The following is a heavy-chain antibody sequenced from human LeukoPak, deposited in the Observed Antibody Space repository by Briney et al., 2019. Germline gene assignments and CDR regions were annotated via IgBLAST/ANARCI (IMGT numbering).Heavy chain of an antibody. CDR3: ARHYDFWSGYFG. CDR2: IIPILGIA. Sequence: SEKVSCKASGGTFSSYTISWVRQAPGQGLEWMGRIIPILGIANYAQKFQGRVTITADKSTSTAYMELSSLRSEDTAVYYCARHYDFWSGYFGWGQGTLVTVSS. CDR1: GGTFSSYT. V-gene: IGHV1-69*02. J-gene: IGHJ4*02. D-gene: IGHD3-3*01.